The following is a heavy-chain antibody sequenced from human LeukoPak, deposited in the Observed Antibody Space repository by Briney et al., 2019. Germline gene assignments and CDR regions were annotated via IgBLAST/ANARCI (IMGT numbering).Heavy chain of an antibody. V-gene: IGHV3-33*01. J-gene: IGHJ4*02. Sequence: GGSLRLSCAASGCSFGSHGMHCVRHAPGKGREWLAVIGSDGSRDSYADSVRGRLNISRDNSKNMLFLQVNSLRAEDTAVYYCARQIAHFDYWGQGTLVTVSS. CDR2: IGSDGSRD. D-gene: IGHD2-15*01. CDR1: GCSFGSHG. CDR3: ARQIAHFDY.